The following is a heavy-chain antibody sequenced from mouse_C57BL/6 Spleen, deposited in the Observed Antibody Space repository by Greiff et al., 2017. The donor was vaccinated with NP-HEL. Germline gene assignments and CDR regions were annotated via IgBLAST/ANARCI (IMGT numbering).Heavy chain of an antibody. Sequence: EVMLVESGEGLVKPGGSPKLSCAASGFTFSSYAMSWVRQTPEKRLEWVAYISSGGDYIYYADTVKGRFTISRDNARNTLYLQMSSLKSEDTAMYYCTREGNYYFDYWGQGTTLTVSS. D-gene: IGHD2-1*01. CDR3: TREGNYYFDY. V-gene: IGHV5-9-1*02. J-gene: IGHJ2*01. CDR1: GFTFSSYA. CDR2: ISSGGDYI.